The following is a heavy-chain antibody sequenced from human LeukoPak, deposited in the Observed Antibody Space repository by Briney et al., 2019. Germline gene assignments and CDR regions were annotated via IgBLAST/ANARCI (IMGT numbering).Heavy chain of an antibody. V-gene: IGHV3-21*01. CDR1: GFTFSSYS. Sequence: PGGSLRLSCAASGFTFSSYSMNWVRQAPGKGLEWVSSISSSSSYIYYADSVKGRFTISRDNAKNSLYLQMNSLRAEDTAVYYCAREVIPGVVAATTVVFDYWGQGTLVTVSS. CDR3: AREVIPGVVAATTVVFDY. CDR2: ISSSSSYI. J-gene: IGHJ4*02. D-gene: IGHD2-15*01.